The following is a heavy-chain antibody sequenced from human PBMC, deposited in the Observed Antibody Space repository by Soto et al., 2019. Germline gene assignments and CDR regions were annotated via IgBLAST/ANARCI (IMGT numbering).Heavy chain of an antibody. J-gene: IGHJ4*02. Sequence: QVQLVESGGGVVQPGRSLRLSSAASGFTFSSYGMHWVRQAPGKGLEWVAVISYDGSNKYYADSVKGRFTISRDNSKNTLYLQMNSLRAKDTAVYYCAKVYYGSGSPASVWGQGTLVTVSS. V-gene: IGHV3-30*18. CDR2: ISYDGSNK. CDR3: AKVYYGSGSPASV. D-gene: IGHD3-10*01. CDR1: GFTFSSYG.